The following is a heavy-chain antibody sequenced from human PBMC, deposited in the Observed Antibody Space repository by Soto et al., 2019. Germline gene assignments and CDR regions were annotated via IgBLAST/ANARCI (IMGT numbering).Heavy chain of an antibody. J-gene: IGHJ3*02. D-gene: IGHD2-15*01. CDR3: APHVSCSGGSCQYDAFAI. V-gene: IGHV3-23*01. CDR1: GFTVSSHA. Sequence: EVQVLESGGGLVQPGGSLRLSCAGSGFTVSSHAMTWIRQAPGKGPEWVSTITADGGTYYADSVKGRFAMSRDTSESTLYLQINSLGAEDTAAYYCAPHVSCSGGSCQYDAFAIRGQGTMVTVSS. CDR2: ITADGGT.